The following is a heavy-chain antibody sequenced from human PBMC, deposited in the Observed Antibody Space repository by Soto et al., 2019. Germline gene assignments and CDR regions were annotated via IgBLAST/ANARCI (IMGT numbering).Heavy chain of an antibody. CDR2: ISSSSSYI. CDR1: GFTFSSYS. D-gene: IGHD6-13*01. V-gene: IGHV3-21*01. J-gene: IGHJ5*02. CDR3: AREAAAAQEMGLGPNWFDP. Sequence: GGSLRLSCAASGFTFSSYSMNWVRQAPGEGLEWVSSISSSSSYIYYADSVKGRFTISRDNAKNSLYPQMNSLRAEDTAVYYCAREAAAAQEMGLGPNWFDPWGQGTLVTVSS.